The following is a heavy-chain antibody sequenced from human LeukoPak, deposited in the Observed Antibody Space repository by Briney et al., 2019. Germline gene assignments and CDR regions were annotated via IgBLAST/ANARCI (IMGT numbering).Heavy chain of an antibody. J-gene: IGHJ4*02. CDR3: ARDSGSGNNDY. D-gene: IGHD1-26*01. CDR2: IIPIFGTA. Sequence: SVKASCKASGSTFIGYWIHWARQAPGQGLEWMGGIIPIFGTANYAQKFQGRVTITADESTSTAYMELSSLRSEDTAVYYCARDSGSGNNDYWGQGTLVTVSS. V-gene: IGHV1-69*13. CDR1: GSTFIGYW.